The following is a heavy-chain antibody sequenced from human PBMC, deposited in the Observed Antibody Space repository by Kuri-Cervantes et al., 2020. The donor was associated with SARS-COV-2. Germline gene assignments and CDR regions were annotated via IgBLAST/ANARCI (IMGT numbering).Heavy chain of an antibody. Sequence: GGSLRLSCAASGFTFSSYAMHWVRQAPGKGLEWVAVISYDGSNKYYADSVKGRFTISRDNSKNTLYLQMNSLRPEDTAVYYCARAGLGNFYIPYWFFGMDVWGLGTTVTVSS. CDR1: GFTFSSYA. V-gene: IGHV3-30-3*01. CDR2: ISYDGSNK. D-gene: IGHD2-8*02. J-gene: IGHJ6*02. CDR3: ARAGLGNFYIPYWFFGMDV.